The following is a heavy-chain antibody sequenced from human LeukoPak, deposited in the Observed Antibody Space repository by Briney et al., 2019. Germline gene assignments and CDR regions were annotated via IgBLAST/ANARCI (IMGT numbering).Heavy chain of an antibody. CDR2: ISYDGSNK. CDR1: GFTFSSYA. Sequence: GSLRLSCAASGFTFSSYAMHWVRQAPGKGLEWVAVISYDGSNKYYADSVKGRFTISRDNSKNTLYLQMNSLRAEDTAVYYCAREGHDILTGYNGYFDYWGQGTLVTVSS. J-gene: IGHJ4*02. D-gene: IGHD3-9*01. CDR3: AREGHDILTGYNGYFDY. V-gene: IGHV3-30*04.